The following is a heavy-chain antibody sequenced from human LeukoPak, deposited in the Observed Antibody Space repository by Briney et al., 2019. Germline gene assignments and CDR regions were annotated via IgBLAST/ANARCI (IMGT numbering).Heavy chain of an antibody. Sequence: GGSLRLSCATSGFTFSSYWMSWVRQAPGKGLEWVANIKQDGSGEYYVDSVKGRFTISRDNAKKSLYLQMNSLRAEDTGVYYCARELDPRLPHDYWGQGTLVTVSS. CDR3: ARELDPRLPHDY. CDR2: IKQDGSGE. V-gene: IGHV3-7*01. D-gene: IGHD2-21*02. J-gene: IGHJ4*02. CDR1: GFTFSSYW.